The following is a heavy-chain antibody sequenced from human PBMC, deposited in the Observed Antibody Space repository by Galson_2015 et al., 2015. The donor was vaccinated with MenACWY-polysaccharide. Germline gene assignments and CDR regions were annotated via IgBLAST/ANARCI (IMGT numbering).Heavy chain of an antibody. CDR3: AKDTGPGEYAYCLGTCDI. CDR2: VSASGGST. J-gene: IGHJ3*02. CDR1: GFTFSNYA. D-gene: IGHD3-10*01. V-gene: IGHV3-23*01. Sequence: SLRLSCAASGFTFSNYAMSWVRQAPGKGLEWVSGVSASGGSTVYTDSAKGRFTMSRDNSKRSLYLQMNSLRAEDTAVYYCAKDTGPGEYAYCLGTCDIWGRGTMVSVSS.